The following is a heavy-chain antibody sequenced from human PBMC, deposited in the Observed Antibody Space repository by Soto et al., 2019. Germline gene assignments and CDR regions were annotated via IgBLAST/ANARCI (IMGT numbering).Heavy chain of an antibody. CDR1: GGTFSSYA. Sequence: QVPLVQSGAEVKRPGSSVKVSCKASGGTFSSYAITWVRQAPGQGLEWMGGIIPSFGTGNYKQKFQGRVTITADESTSTVYMELISLTSGDTAVYYCARERGGYNRGDFEFWGQGTLVTVSS. D-gene: IGHD5-12*01. J-gene: IGHJ4*02. CDR2: IIPSFGTG. V-gene: IGHV1-69*01. CDR3: ARERGGYNRGDFEF.